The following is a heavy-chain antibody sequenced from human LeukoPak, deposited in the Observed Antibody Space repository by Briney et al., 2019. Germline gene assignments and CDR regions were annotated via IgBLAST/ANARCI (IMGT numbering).Heavy chain of an antibody. V-gene: IGHV3-30*18. CDR1: GFTFSSYG. CDR2: TSSDGSDK. CDR3: AKVAATLFGFFDY. J-gene: IGHJ4*02. D-gene: IGHD3-10*02. Sequence: PGGSLRLSCAASGFTFSSYGMHWVRQAPGKGLEWVAVTSSDGSDKFYADSVKGRFTISRDNSKNTLYLQMNSLRGEDAAVYYCAKVAATLFGFFDYWGQGTLVTVSS.